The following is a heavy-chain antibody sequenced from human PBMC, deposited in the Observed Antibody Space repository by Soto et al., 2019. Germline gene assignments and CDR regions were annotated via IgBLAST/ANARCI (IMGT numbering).Heavy chain of an antibody. V-gene: IGHV3-11*05. CDR1: GFTFSAYY. J-gene: IGHJ6*02. CDR2: ITSGSDYT. Sequence: QEQLVESGGGLVRPGGSLRLSCAASGFTFSAYYMTWMRQAPGKGLEWVSYITSGSDYTNYAGSLKGRFTISRDNAKNSLYLQMNSLIVTDTAVYYCVREYYYGMDVWGQGTTVTVSS. CDR3: VREYYYGMDV.